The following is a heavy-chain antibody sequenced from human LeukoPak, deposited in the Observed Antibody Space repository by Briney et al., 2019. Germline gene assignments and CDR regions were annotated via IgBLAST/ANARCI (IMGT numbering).Heavy chain of an antibody. Sequence: SETLSLTCTVSGGSISSYFWNWIRQPPGKGLEWIGYIYYSGTNYNPSLKSRVTISVDTSKNQFSLKLSSVTAADTAVYYCARVKRSGWYVLYYYYYMDVWGKGTTVTVSS. V-gene: IGHV4-59*12. CDR2: IYYSGT. CDR1: GGSISSYF. D-gene: IGHD6-19*01. J-gene: IGHJ6*03. CDR3: ARVKRSGWYVLYYYYYMDV.